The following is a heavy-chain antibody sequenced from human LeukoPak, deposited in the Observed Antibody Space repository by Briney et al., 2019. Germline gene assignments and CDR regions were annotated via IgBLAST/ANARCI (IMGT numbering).Heavy chain of an antibody. CDR2: ISSSRSTT. J-gene: IGHJ4*02. CDR1: GFTFSKYS. V-gene: IGHV3-48*02. Sequence: GWAVRLSCAASGFTFSKYSMNWVRQAAGKGREWVSYISSSRSTTYYEDSVKGRFTISRDNAKNSLYLQMNSLRDEDTAVYYCAKSLTGTTSYWGQGTLVTVSS. D-gene: IGHD1-20*01. CDR3: AKSLTGTTSY.